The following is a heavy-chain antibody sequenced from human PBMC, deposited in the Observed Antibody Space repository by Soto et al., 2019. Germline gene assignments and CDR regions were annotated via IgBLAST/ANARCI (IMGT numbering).Heavy chain of an antibody. J-gene: IGHJ5*02. CDR1: GGSISSGGYS. V-gene: IGHV4-30-2*01. D-gene: IGHD1-1*01. CDR3: ARDQLEGNWFDP. Sequence: SETLSLTCAVSGGSISSGGYSWNWIRQPPGKGLEWIGYIYHSGSTLYNPSLKSRVTISVDKSKNQFSLKLTSVTAADTAVYYCARDQLEGNWFDPWGQETLVTAPQ. CDR2: IYHSGST.